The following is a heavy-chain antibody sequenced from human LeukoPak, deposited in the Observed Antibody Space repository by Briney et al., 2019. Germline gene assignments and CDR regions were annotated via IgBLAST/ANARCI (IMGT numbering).Heavy chain of an antibody. V-gene: IGHV3-7*01. CDR2: IKQAGSER. CDR3: ATSRSFDY. Sequence: PGGSLRLSCAASGFAFSSYWMSWVRQAPGKGLEWVANIKQAGSERNYVDSVRGRFTISRDNAKNSLYLQMNSLSAEDTAVYYCATSRSFDYWGQGTLVTVSS. CDR1: GFAFSSYW. J-gene: IGHJ4*02.